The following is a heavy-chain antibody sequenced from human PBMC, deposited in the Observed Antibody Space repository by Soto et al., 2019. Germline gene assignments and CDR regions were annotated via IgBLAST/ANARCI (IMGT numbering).Heavy chain of an antibody. Sequence: QVQLVQSGAEVKKPGASVKVSCKASGYTFTSYGISWVRQAPGQGLEWMGWISAYNGNTNYAQKLQGRVTMTTDTSTSTAYRELRSLRSDDTAVYYCARERYDILTGYYSKHYYYYYMDVWGKGTTVTVSS. CDR1: GYTFTSYG. D-gene: IGHD3-9*01. CDR3: ARERYDILTGYYSKHYYYYYMDV. V-gene: IGHV1-18*01. CDR2: ISAYNGNT. J-gene: IGHJ6*03.